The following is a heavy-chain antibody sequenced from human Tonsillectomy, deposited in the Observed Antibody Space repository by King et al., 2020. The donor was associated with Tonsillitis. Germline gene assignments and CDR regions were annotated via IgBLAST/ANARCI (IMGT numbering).Heavy chain of an antibody. D-gene: IGHD1-26*01. CDR3: AGSPGGVGARPNFDY. CDR1: GFTFSNYA. CDR2: IWYDGSAR. Sequence: VQLVESGGGVVQPGRSLRLSCAASGFTFSNYAMHWVRQAPGKGLEWVAVIWYDGSARFYADSVKGRFTISRDNSKNTLYLQMPSLRAEDTALYYCAGSPGGVGARPNFDYWGQGTLVTVSS. J-gene: IGHJ4*02. V-gene: IGHV3-33*08.